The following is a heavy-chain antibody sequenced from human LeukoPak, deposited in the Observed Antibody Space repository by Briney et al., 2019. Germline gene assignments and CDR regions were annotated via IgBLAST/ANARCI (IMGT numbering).Heavy chain of an antibody. Sequence: ASVKVSCTASGYTFTSYYMHWVRQAPGQGLEWMGIINPSGGSTSYAQKFQGRVTMTRDTSTSTVYMELSSLRSEDTAVYYCAKSYSITIFGVVSDYFDYWGQGSLVTVSS. D-gene: IGHD3-3*01. CDR2: INPSGGST. V-gene: IGHV1-46*03. CDR1: GYTFTSYY. J-gene: IGHJ4*02. CDR3: AKSYSITIFGVVSDYFDY.